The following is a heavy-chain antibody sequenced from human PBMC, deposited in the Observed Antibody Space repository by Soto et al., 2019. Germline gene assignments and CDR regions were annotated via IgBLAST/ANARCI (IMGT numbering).Heavy chain of an antibody. Sequence: EVQLVESGGGRVKPGGSLRLSCAASGFTFSSYSLNWVRQAPGRGLEWVSSITPSSSYMFYADSVKGRFTISRDYANNSLYLQRNSLRVEDTAVYYGASEGSWREFDYWGQGTLVTVSS. D-gene: IGHD6-13*01. CDR1: GFTFSSYS. CDR3: ASEGSWREFDY. CDR2: ITPSSSYM. J-gene: IGHJ4*02. V-gene: IGHV3-21*06.